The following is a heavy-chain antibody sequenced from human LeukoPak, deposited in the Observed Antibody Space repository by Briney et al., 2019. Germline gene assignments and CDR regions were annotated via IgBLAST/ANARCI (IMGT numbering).Heavy chain of an antibody. Sequence: GASVKVSCKTSGYTFTTFNIAWVRQAPGQGLEWVGWVSTYNGNTDYAQRVQGRVAMTTDTSTNTAYMDLRSLRPDDTAVYYYARPHSLGGSFYVSDYWGQGTLITVSS. V-gene: IGHV1-18*01. J-gene: IGHJ4*02. D-gene: IGHD1-26*01. CDR3: ARPHSLGGSFYVSDY. CDR2: VSTYNGNT. CDR1: GYTFTTFN.